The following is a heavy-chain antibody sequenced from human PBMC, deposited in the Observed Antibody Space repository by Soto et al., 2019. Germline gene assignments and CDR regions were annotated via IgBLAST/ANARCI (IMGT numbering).Heavy chain of an antibody. Sequence: SETLSLTCGVSGGTVAGSHWWSWVRQSPGGGLEWIGNVYHTGDTNFNPSLQSRVTISVDKSNNQFSLRLNSLTAADTAVYFCAREIVTAGGNNYFDPWGPGTLVTVSS. CDR1: GGTVAGSHW. CDR2: VYHTGDT. J-gene: IGHJ5*02. D-gene: IGHD2-21*02. V-gene: IGHV4-4*02. CDR3: AREIVTAGGNNYFDP.